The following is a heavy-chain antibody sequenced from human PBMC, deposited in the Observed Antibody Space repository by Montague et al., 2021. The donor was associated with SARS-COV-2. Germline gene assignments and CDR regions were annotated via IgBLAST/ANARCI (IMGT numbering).Heavy chain of an antibody. CDR3: ARGVHYCDSSGYYFDY. J-gene: IGHJ4*02. CDR2: INYRGST. Sequence: SETLSLTCTVSGGSISSYYWSWIRQPPGRGLVWMVCINYRGSTNXTPSLKSLVTISVDTSKNQFSLKLSSVTATATAVYYGARGVHYCDSSGYYFDYWGQGTMVTVSS. CDR1: GGSISSYY. D-gene: IGHD3-22*01. V-gene: IGHV4-59*01.